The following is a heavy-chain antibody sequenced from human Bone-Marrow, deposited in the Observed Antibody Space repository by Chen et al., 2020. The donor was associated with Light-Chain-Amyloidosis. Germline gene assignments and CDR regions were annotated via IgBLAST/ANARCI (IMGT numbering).Heavy chain of an antibody. Sequence: QLQLQESGPGLVKPSETLSLTCTVSGASLNTVDYYWGWVRQPPGRGLEWVGSVYYSGSTYKNPSLKSRVTLSVDTSKIQFSLRLNSVTAADTAVYYCSRHRTTSSWEPKGGYFDFWGRGTLVTVSS. J-gene: IGHJ4*02. CDR3: SRHRTTSSWEPKGGYFDF. CDR1: GASLNTVDYY. CDR2: VYYSGST. D-gene: IGHD1-26*01. V-gene: IGHV4-39*01.